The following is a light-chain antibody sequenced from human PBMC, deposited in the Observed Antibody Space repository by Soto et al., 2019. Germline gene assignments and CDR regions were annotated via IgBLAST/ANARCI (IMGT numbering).Light chain of an antibody. J-gene: IGLJ2*01. CDR3: QVWDSNTEL. CDR2: RDS. V-gene: IGLV3-9*01. CDR1: NIGSKK. Sequence: SYELTQPLSVSVALGQTARITCGGDNIGSKKVHWYQQKPGQAPVLVIYRDSNRPSGIPERFSGSNSGNTATLTISRAQAGDEADYYCQVWDSNTELFGGGTKVTVL.